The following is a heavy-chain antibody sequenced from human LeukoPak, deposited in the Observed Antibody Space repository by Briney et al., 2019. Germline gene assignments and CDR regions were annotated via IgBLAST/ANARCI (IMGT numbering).Heavy chain of an antibody. CDR2: SRDKGNSYTT. CDR1: GFTFRSYE. J-gene: IGHJ4*01. D-gene: IGHD3-10*01. CDR3: TKLARAPRDFDY. Sequence: GGSLRLSCAASGFTFRSYEMNWVRQAPGKGLEWVGRSRDKGNSYTTAYAASVRGRFTISRDDSKNSLYLQMNSLKIEDTAVYYCTKLARAPRDFDYWGQGTLVTVSS. V-gene: IGHV3-72*01.